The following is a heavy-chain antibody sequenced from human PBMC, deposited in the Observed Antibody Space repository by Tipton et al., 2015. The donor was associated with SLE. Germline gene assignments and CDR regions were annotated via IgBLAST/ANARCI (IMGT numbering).Heavy chain of an antibody. CDR1: GGSISSYY. Sequence: TLSLTCTVSGGSISSYYWSWIRQPPGKGLEWIGYIYYSGSTNYNPSLKSRVTISVDTSKNQFSLNLNSVTAAETAVYYCARGGTAKVNDYWGQGTLVTVSS. CDR3: ARGGTAKVNDY. D-gene: IGHD2-21*02. CDR2: IYYSGST. J-gene: IGHJ4*02. V-gene: IGHV4-59*01.